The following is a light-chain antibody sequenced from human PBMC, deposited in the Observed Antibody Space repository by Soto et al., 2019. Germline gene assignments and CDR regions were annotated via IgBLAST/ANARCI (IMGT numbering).Light chain of an antibody. CDR2: EVN. Sequence: QSALTQPASVSGSPGQSVTISCTGPRSDIGDSNFISWYQHSPGKAPRLLIYEVNNRPSGVSKRFSGSKAGNTASLTISGLLDDDEAHYFCASFRSGTILVLGSGNKVTVL. CDR3: ASFRSGTILV. J-gene: IGLJ1*01. V-gene: IGLV2-14*01. CDR1: RSDIGDSNF.